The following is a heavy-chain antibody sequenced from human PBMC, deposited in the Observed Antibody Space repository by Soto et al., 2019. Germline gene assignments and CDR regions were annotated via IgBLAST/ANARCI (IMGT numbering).Heavy chain of an antibody. J-gene: IGHJ6*02. CDR1: GGTFSSST. D-gene: IGHD2-21*01. CDR3: ARDPRADGRSDLVYGMDV. CDR2: IIPFLGIA. V-gene: IGHV1-69*04. Sequence: SVKVSCKDSGGTFSSSTFVWVRQAPGQGLEWMGRIIPFLGIANYAQKFQGRVTITADIFTSTAYMELSSLRSDNTAKYYCARDPRADGRSDLVYGMDVWGQGTTVTVSS.